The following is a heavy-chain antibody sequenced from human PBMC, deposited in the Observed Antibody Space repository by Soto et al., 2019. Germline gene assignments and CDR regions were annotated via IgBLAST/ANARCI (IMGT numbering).Heavy chain of an antibody. CDR1: GFTFSSYG. Sequence: GGSLRLSCAASGFTFSSYGMHWVRQAPGKGLEWVAVIWYDGSNKYYADSVKGRFTISRDNSKNTLYLQMNSLRAEDTAVYYCARDSAYCSGGSCYDLDYWGQGTLVTVSS. D-gene: IGHD2-15*01. J-gene: IGHJ4*02. V-gene: IGHV3-33*01. CDR3: ARDSAYCSGGSCYDLDY. CDR2: IWYDGSNK.